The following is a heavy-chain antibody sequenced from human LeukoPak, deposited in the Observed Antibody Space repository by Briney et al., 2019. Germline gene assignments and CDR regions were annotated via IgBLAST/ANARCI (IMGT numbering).Heavy chain of an antibody. D-gene: IGHD5-18*01. CDR3: AKPRSAMAFFDY. Sequence: PGGSLRLSCAASGFTFSSYAMSWVRRAPGEGLEWVSAISGSGGSTYYADSVKGRFTISRDNSKNTLYLQMNSLRAEDTAVYYCAKPRSAMAFFDYWGQGALVTVSS. CDR1: GFTFSSYA. J-gene: IGHJ4*02. CDR2: ISGSGGST. V-gene: IGHV3-23*01.